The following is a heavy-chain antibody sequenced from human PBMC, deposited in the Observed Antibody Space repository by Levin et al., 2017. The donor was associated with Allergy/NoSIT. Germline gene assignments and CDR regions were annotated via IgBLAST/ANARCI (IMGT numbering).Heavy chain of an antibody. CDR1: GFSLSNGRMG. D-gene: IGHD3-22*01. Sequence: GSGPTLVKPTETLTLTCTVSGFSLSNGRMGVSWIRQPPGKAPEWLAHIFSNDKISYTTSLKSRLTISKDTSKSQVVLTLTNVDPVDTATYYCGRIPDYYDSSAYNYFLPWACDIWGQGTMVTVSS. V-gene: IGHV2-26*01. CDR3: GRIPDYYDSSAYNYFLPWACDI. CDR2: IFSNDKI. J-gene: IGHJ3*02.